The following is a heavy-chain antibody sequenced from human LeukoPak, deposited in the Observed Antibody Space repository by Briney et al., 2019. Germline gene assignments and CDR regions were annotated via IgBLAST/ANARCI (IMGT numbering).Heavy chain of an antibody. CDR2: ISGSGDST. CDR1: GFTFSSYA. D-gene: IGHD3-22*01. J-gene: IGHJ4*02. Sequence: GGSLRRYCAASGFTFSSYAMSWVRQAPGKGREWGSAISGSGDSTYYADSVKGRFTISRDNSKNTLYLQMNRLRAEDTAVYYCAKNTYYDSSGYDWDYWGQRTLVTVSS. V-gene: IGHV3-23*01. CDR3: AKNTYYDSSGYDWDY.